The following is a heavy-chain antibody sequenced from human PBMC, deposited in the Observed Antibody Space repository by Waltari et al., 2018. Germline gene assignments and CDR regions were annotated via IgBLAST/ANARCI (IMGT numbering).Heavy chain of an antibody. J-gene: IGHJ4*02. Sequence: QVQLVQSGAEGKKPGSSVKVSCKASGGTFSSYAISWVRQAPGQGLEWMGGIIPIFGTANYAQKFQGRVTITTDESTSTAYMELSSLRSEDTAVYYCARSEGLNYYDSSGYYSEFDYWGQGTLVTVSS. CDR3: ARSEGLNYYDSSGYYSEFDY. V-gene: IGHV1-69*05. CDR2: IIPIFGTA. CDR1: GGTFSSYA. D-gene: IGHD3-22*01.